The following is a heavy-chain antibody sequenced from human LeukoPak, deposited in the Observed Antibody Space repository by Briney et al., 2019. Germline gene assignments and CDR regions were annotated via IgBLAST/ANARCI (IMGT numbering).Heavy chain of an antibody. J-gene: IGHJ5*02. D-gene: IGHD2-2*01. CDR1: GGSISSYY. V-gene: IGHV4-59*12. CDR3: ARHTHAKIVVVPAAIPGANWFDP. CDR2: IYYSGST. Sequence: PSETLSLTCSVSGGSISSYYWSWIRQPPGKGLEYIGYIYYSGSTNYNPSLKSRVTISVDTSKDQFSLNLTSVTAADTAVYYCARHTHAKIVVVPAAIPGANWFDPWGQGTLVTVSS.